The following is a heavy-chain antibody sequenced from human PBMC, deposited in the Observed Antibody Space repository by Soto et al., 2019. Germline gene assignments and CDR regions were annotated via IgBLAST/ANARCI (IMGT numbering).Heavy chain of an antibody. CDR2: ISSSSTT. D-gene: IGHD5-18*01. Sequence: GGSLRLSCAASGFTFSTFGMNWVRQAPGKGLERVSYISSSSTTYYADSVKGRFTISRDNAKKSLYLQMNSLRDEDTAVYYCARRYSYGYEFDYWGQGTLVTVSS. J-gene: IGHJ4*02. V-gene: IGHV3-48*02. CDR1: GFTFSTFG. CDR3: ARRYSYGYEFDY.